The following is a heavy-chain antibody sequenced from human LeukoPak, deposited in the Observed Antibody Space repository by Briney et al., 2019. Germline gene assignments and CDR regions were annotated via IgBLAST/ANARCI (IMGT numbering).Heavy chain of an antibody. CDR2: ILDDGSRK. D-gene: IGHD3-16*01. V-gene: IGHV3-30*18. Sequence: GGSLRLSCVVSGFPFSTYGMHWVRQAPGKGLEWVAVILDDGSRKYYADSVKGRLTISRDKSKNRVDVQMNSLRPEDTAGYYCAKDPANWGNYGYFYYWGQGTLVTVSS. CDR1: GFPFSTYG. J-gene: IGHJ4*02. CDR3: AKDPANWGNYGYFYY.